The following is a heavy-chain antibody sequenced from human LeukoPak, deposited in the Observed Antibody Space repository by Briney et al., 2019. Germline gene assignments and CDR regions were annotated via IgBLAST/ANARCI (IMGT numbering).Heavy chain of an antibody. D-gene: IGHD3-10*02. Sequence: PGRSLRLSCAASGFTFDDYAMHWVRQAPGKGLEWVSGISWNSGGIGYADSVKGRFTISRDNAKNSLYLQMNSLRAEDTALYYCAKGRVRGSDAFDIWGQGTMVTVSS. CDR1: GFTFDDYA. CDR2: ISWNSGGI. V-gene: IGHV3-9*01. CDR3: AKGRVRGSDAFDI. J-gene: IGHJ3*02.